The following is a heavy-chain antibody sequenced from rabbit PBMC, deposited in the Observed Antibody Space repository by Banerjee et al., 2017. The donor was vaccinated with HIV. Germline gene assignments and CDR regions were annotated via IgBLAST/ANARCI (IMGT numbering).Heavy chain of an antibody. V-gene: IGHV1S45*01. D-gene: IGHD1-1*01. CDR2: IYADGSGYT. Sequence: QQQLEESGGGLVKPGGTLTLTCKASGIDFSSYYYMCWVRQAPGKGLEWIACIYADGSGYTYYASWAKGRFTISKTSSTTVTLQMTSLTAADTATYFCARVAYASSSGYYDLWGQGTLVTVS. CDR1: GIDFSSYYY. J-gene: IGHJ4*01. CDR3: ARVAYASSSGYYDL.